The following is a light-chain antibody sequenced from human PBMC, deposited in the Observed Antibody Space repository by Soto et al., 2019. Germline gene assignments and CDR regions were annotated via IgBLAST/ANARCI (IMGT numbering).Light chain of an antibody. J-gene: IGKJ2*01. Sequence: DIQMTQSPSSLSASVGDRVTITCRASQGVSAYLLWYQQRQGRAPRLLIYSASSLLSGVPSRFSGGGSGTNFTLPISRLQPEDFATYYYQQRYKTPHTFGQGTKLETK. CDR3: QQRYKTPHT. CDR1: QGVSAY. V-gene: IGKV1-39*01. CDR2: SAS.